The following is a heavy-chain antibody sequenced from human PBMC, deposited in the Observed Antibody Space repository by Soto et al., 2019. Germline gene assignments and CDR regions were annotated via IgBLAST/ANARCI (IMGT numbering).Heavy chain of an antibody. CDR2: ISSNGIST. CDR1: GFTFINFS. D-gene: IGHD5-12*01. J-gene: IGHJ4*02. Sequence: GGSLRLSCAASGFTFINFSMTWVRQAPGKGLEWVSAISSNGISTYYADSVKGRFTISRDNAKESLHLQMNSLRADDTAVYYCATSSGYDDSDYWGQGTLVTVSS. V-gene: IGHV3-23*01. CDR3: ATSSGYDDSDY.